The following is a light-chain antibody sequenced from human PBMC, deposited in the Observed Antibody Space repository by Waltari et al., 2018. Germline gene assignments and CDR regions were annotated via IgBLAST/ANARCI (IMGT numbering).Light chain of an antibody. J-gene: IGKJ3*01. CDR3: QQYYSTPLFT. CDR2: AAS. CDR1: QGISNS. Sequence: DIQMTQSPSSLSASVGDRVTITCRASQGISNSLAWYQQKPGKAPKLLLYAASRLESGVPSRFSGSGSGTDYTLTISSLQPEDFATYYCQQYYSTPLFTFGPGTKVDIQ. V-gene: IGKV1-NL1*01.